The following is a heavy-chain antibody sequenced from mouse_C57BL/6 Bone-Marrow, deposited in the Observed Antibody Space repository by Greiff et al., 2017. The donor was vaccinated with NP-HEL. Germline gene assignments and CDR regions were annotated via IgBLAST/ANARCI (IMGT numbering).Heavy chain of an antibody. J-gene: IGHJ2*01. Sequence: QVQLQQPGAELVKPGASVKMSCKASGYTFTSYWITWVKQRPGQGLEWIGDIYPGSGSTNYNEKFKSKATLTVDTSSSTAYMQLSSLTSEDSAVYYCAREDYGSSLFDYWGQGTTLTVSS. V-gene: IGHV1-55*01. CDR1: GYTFTSYW. CDR2: IYPGSGST. D-gene: IGHD1-1*01. CDR3: AREDYGSSLFDY.